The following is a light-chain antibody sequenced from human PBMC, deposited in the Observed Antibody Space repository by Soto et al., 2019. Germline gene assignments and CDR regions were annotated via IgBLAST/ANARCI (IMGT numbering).Light chain of an antibody. CDR3: SSSTSSNTLV. V-gene: IGLV2-14*01. CDR2: GVS. CDR1: KNDIGSSDY. Sequence: QSAMTQPAFVSASPGQSITISCTGGKNDIGSSDYVSWYQQHPAKAPKLIIYGVSNRPSGTSDRFSGSKSGNTASLTISGLQADDEADYYCSSSTSSNTLVFGGGTKLTVL. J-gene: IGLJ3*02.